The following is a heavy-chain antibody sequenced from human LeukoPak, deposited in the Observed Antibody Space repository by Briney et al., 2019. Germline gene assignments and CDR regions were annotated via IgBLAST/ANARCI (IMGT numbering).Heavy chain of an antibody. CDR1: GGTFSSYA. CDR2: IIPIFGTA. J-gene: IGHJ4*02. CDR3: ARGQTPYYYDSSGYSRSPYFDY. D-gene: IGHD3-22*01. V-gene: IGHV1-69*05. Sequence: SVKVSCKASGGTFSSYAISWVRQAPGQGLEWMGGIIPIFGTANYAQKFQGRVTITTDESTSTAYMELSSLRSEDTAVYYCARGQTPYYYDSSGYSRSPYFDYWAREPWSPSPQ.